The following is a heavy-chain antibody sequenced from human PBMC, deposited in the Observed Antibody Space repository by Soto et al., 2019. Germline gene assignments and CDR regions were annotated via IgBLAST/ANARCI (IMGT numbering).Heavy chain of an antibody. D-gene: IGHD1-1*01. CDR3: VKEPPRGPLAEPGFSYQGVDV. J-gene: IGHJ6*02. CDR1: GFTFKSYG. V-gene: IGHV3-30*18. CDR2: ISYDGNGV. Sequence: QLVESGGGVVQPGGSLKLSCAAAGFTFKSYGMHWVRQAPGKGLEWVADISYDGNGVNYADSVKGRFHISRDNSMNTLYLQMNTLRSEDTAVYYCVKEPPRGPLAEPGFSYQGVDVWGQGVAVTVSS.